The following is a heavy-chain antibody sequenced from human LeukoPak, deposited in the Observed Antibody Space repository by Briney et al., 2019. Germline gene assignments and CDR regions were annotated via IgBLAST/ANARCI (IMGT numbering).Heavy chain of an antibody. CDR3: ARHGSWYNYFDP. V-gene: IGHV4-59*01. D-gene: IGHD3-10*01. CDR2: SSNSGVS. CDR1: DDSITSSY. Sequence: SETLSLTCTVSDDSITSSYWSWIRQAPGTGLEWIGYSSNSGVSNYKPSLRGRVTMSVDTSKNQLSLMLSSVTAADTAVYYCARHGSWYNYFDPWGQGTLVIVSS. J-gene: IGHJ5*02.